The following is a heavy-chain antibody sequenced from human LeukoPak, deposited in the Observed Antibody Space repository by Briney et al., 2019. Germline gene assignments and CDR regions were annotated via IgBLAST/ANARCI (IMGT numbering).Heavy chain of an antibody. CDR3: AKDQQLQPFHY. CDR2: IRGDGRAT. CDR1: GFIFTDYW. D-gene: IGHD2-2*01. J-gene: IGHJ4*02. V-gene: IGHV3-74*03. Sequence: GGSLRLSCAASGFIFTDYWMHWVRQGPGKELVWVARIRGDGRATTYADSVKGRFTISRDNAMNTVFLQMNSLRAEDTSVYYCAKDQQLQPFHYWGQGTLVTVSS.